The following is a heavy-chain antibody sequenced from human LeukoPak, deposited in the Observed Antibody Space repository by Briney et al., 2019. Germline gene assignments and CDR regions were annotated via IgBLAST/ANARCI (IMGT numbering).Heavy chain of an antibody. D-gene: IGHD6-25*01. J-gene: IGHJ4*02. CDR1: GGSITGYS. CDR2: ISYRGAT. V-gene: IGHV4-59*01. CDR3: ARGTAAVY. Sequence: SETLSLTRTVSGGSITGYSWSWFRQSPVKGLEWIGYISYRGATNSNPSLKSRVTVSLDMSKNQFSLKLNSVTAADTAVYYCARGTAAVYWGQGTLVNVSS.